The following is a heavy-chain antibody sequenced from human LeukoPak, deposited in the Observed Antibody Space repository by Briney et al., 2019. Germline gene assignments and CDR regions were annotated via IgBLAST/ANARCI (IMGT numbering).Heavy chain of an antibody. CDR1: GFTFSNYW. CDR3: ASPWGADAFDI. D-gene: IGHD7-27*01. Sequence: PGGSLRLSCAASGFTFSNYWMSWVRQAPGKGLEWVANIKQDGSEKYYVDSVKGRFTISRDNAKNSLYLQMNSLRAEDTAVYYCASPWGADAFDIWGQGTMVTVSS. CDR2: IKQDGSEK. V-gene: IGHV3-7*01. J-gene: IGHJ3*02.